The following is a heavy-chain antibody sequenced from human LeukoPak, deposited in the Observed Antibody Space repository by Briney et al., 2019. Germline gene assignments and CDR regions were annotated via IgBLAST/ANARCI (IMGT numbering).Heavy chain of an antibody. D-gene: IGHD3-9*01. CDR1: GYTFSKYY. CDR3: ARDGVTYYDILTGYSYYGMDV. V-gene: IGHV1-2*04. Sequence: GASVKVSCKGTGYTFSKYYIHWVRQARGQGLEWMGWINPNSGGTNYARKFQGWDTMTRDTSISTAYMELSRLRSDDTAVYYCARDGVTYYDILTGYSYYGMDVWGQGTTVTVSS. J-gene: IGHJ6*02. CDR2: INPNSGGT.